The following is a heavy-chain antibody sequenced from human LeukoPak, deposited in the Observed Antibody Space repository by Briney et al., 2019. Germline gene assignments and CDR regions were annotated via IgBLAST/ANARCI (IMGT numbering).Heavy chain of an antibody. V-gene: IGHV1-46*01. CDR1: GYTFTSYY. CDR3: ARDFLESYYDSSGDPNWFDP. J-gene: IGHJ5*02. CDR2: INPSGGST. Sequence: GSSVKVSCKASGYTFTSYYMHWVRQAPGQGLEWMGIINPSGGSTSYAQKFQGRVTMTRDMSTSTVYMELSSLRSEDTAVYYCARDFLESYYDSSGDPNWFDPWGQGTLVTVSS. D-gene: IGHD3-22*01.